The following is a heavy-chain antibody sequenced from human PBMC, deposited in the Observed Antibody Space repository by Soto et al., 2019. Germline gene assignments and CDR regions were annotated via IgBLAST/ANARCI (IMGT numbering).Heavy chain of an antibody. Sequence: ASVKVSCKASGYTFTSYGISWVRQAPGQGLEWMGWISAYNGNTNYAQKLQGRVTMTTDTSTSTAYMELRSLRSDDTAVYYCARVPNYYDSSGSHPTFDYWGQGTLVTVSS. V-gene: IGHV1-18*01. CDR3: ARVPNYYDSSGSHPTFDY. CDR1: GYTFTSYG. J-gene: IGHJ4*02. CDR2: ISAYNGNT. D-gene: IGHD3-22*01.